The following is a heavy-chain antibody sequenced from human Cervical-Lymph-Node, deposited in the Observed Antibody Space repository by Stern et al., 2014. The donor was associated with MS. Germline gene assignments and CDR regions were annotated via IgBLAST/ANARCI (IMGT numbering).Heavy chain of an antibody. Sequence: VQLVQSGAEVKKPGASVNVSCEASGYTLTSYYIHWVRQAPGQGLAWMGIINPSDGRTSYAQKFQGRVTMTRDTSTSTVYMEMNSLRSEDTALYYCARGTRVVVVPGAPRAWFDPWGQGTLVTVSS. J-gene: IGHJ5*02. CDR2: INPSDGRT. V-gene: IGHV1-46*01. CDR1: GYTLTSYY. D-gene: IGHD2-2*01. CDR3: ARGTRVVVVPGAPRAWFDP.